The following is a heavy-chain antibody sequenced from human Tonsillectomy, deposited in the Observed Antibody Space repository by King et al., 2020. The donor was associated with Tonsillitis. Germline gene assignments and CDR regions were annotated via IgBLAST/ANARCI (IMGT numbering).Heavy chain of an antibody. J-gene: IGHJ4*02. Sequence: HGQLVQSGAEVKKPGASVKVSCKASGYTFTGYYMHWVRQAPGQGLEWMGWINPNSGGTNCAQKFQGWVTMTRDTSISTAYMELSRLRSDDTAVYYCARRQLGQKYYFDYWGQGTLVTVSS. V-gene: IGHV1-2*04. CDR2: INPNSGGT. D-gene: IGHD1-1*01. CDR3: ARRQLGQKYYFDY. CDR1: GYTFTGYY.